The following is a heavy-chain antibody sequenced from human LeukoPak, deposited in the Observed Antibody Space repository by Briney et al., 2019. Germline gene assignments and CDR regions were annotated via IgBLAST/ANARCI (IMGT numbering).Heavy chain of an antibody. CDR3: AGDYDSSGYYGDAFGI. V-gene: IGHV4-30-4*01. CDR2: IYYSGST. Sequence: SETLSLTCTVSGGSISSGDYYWSWIRQPPGKGLEWIGYIYYSGSTYYNPSLKSRVTISVDTSKNQFSLKLSSVTAADTAVYYCAGDYDSSGYYGDAFGIWGQGTMVTVSS. J-gene: IGHJ3*02. CDR1: GGSISSGDYY. D-gene: IGHD3-22*01.